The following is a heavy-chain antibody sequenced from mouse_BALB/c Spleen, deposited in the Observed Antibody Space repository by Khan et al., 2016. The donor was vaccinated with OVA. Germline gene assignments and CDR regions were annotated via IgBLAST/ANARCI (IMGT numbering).Heavy chain of an antibody. CDR1: GYTFTDFS. CDR2: INTETGEP. J-gene: IGHJ3*01. Sequence: QIQLVQSGPELKKPGETVKISCKASGYTFTDFSMHWVKQAPGKDLKWMGWINTETGEPTYADDFKGRFAFSLETSGSTAFLQINKLKDEETATYFCARAARTTLAYWGQGTLVTVSP. V-gene: IGHV9-2-1*01. CDR3: ARAARTTLAY. D-gene: IGHD3-1*01.